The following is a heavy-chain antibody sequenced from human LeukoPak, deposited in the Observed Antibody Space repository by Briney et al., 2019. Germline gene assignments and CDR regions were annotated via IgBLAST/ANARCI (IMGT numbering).Heavy chain of an antibody. CDR2: IYSGGST. D-gene: IGHD3-3*01. J-gene: IGHJ4*02. Sequence: GGSLRLSCAASGFTVSNNYMSWVRQAPGKGLEWVSLIYSGGSTYYADSVKGRFTISRDNSKNTLYLQMNSLRAEDTAVYYCARVVTIFGVVPDCFDYWGQGTLVTVSS. CDR3: ARVVTIFGVVPDCFDY. CDR1: GFTVSNNY. V-gene: IGHV3-66*01.